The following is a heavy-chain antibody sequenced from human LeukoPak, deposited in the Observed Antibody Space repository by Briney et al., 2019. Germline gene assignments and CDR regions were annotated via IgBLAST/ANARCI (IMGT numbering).Heavy chain of an antibody. CDR2: IYYSGST. D-gene: IGHD6-13*01. J-gene: IGHJ4*02. CDR1: GGSISSYY. Sequence: PSETLSLTCTVSGGSISSYYWSWIRQPPGKGLEWIGYIYYSGSTNYNPSLKSRVTISVDTSKNQFSLKLSSVTAADTAVYYCARLGYSSSWSSDYWGQGTLVTVSS. CDR3: ARLGYSSSWSSDY. V-gene: IGHV4-59*08.